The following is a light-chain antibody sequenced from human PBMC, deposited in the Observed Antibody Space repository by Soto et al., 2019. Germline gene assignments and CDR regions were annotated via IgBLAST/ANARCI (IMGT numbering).Light chain of an antibody. Sequence: EIVLTQSPGTLSLSPGDIATLSCRASQSVSTNYLAWDQQKLGQAPRLLIYGASSRATGIPDRFSGNGSGTDFTLTISRLEPEDFAVYYCHQYGSTPFTFGPGTKVDIK. CDR3: HQYGSTPFT. J-gene: IGKJ3*01. CDR2: GAS. CDR1: QSVSTNY. V-gene: IGKV3-20*01.